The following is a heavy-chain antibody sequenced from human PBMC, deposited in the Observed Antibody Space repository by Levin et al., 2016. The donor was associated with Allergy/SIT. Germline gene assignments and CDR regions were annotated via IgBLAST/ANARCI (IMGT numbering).Heavy chain of an antibody. V-gene: IGHV3-15*01. Sequence: VRQAPGKGLEWVGRIKSKTDGGTTDYAAPVKGRFTISRDDSKNTLYLQMNSLKTEDTAVYYCTTDPKEYSYGYWGYYFDYWGQGTLVTVSS. J-gene: IGHJ4*02. D-gene: IGHD5-18*01. CDR2: IKSKTDGGTT. CDR3: TTDPKEYSYGYWGYYFDY.